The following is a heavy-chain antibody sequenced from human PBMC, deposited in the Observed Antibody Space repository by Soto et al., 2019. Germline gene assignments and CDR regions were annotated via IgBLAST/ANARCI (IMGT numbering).Heavy chain of an antibody. CDR1: GGSISSGGYS. D-gene: IGHD1-26*01. V-gene: IGHV4-30-2*01. J-gene: IGHJ4*02. CDR3: ARGKVLIRGKEGYFDY. CDR2: IYHSGST. Sequence: QLQLQESGSGLVKPSQTLSLTCAVSGGSISSGGYSWSWIRQPPGKGLEWIAYIYHSGSTYHHPSLKSRVTIAVDRSKNQFSLKLSSVTAADTAVYYCARGKVLIRGKEGYFDYWGQETLVTVSS.